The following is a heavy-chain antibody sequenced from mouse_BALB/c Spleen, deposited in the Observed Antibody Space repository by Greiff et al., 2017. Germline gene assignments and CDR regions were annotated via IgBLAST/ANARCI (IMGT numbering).Heavy chain of an antibody. CDR3: AREGSLSYYFDY. CDR2: ISSGGSYT. V-gene: IGHV5-9-4*01. CDR1: GFTFSSYA. J-gene: IGHJ2*01. Sequence: EVKLQESGGGLVKPGGSLKLSCAASGFTFSSYAMSWVRQSPEKRLEWVAEISSGGSYTYYPDTVTGRFTISRDNAKNTLYLEMSSLRSEDTAMYYCAREGSLSYYFDYWGQGTTLTVSS.